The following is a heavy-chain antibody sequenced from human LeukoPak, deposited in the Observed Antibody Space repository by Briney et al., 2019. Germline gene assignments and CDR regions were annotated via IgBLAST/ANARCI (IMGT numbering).Heavy chain of an antibody. CDR3: VRRHHDFWSGYYSYGMDV. V-gene: IGHV3-33*01. J-gene: IGHJ6*02. Sequence: GGSLRLSCAASGFTFSSYGMHWVRQAPGKGLEWVAVIWYDGSNKYYADSVKGRFTISRDNSKNTLYLQMNSLRAEDTAVYYCVRRHHDFWSGYYSYGMDVWGQGTTVTVSS. D-gene: IGHD3-3*01. CDR1: GFTFSSYG. CDR2: IWYDGSNK.